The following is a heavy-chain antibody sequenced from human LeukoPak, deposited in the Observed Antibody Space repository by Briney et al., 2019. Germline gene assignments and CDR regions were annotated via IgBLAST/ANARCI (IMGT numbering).Heavy chain of an antibody. CDR1: GGSISSGTYY. J-gene: IGHJ4*02. D-gene: IGHD5-18*01. V-gene: IGHV4-61*02. CDR2: IYTSGST. Sequence: SETLSLTCTVSGGSISSGTYYWTWIRQPAGKGLEWIGRIYTSGSTDYNPSLKSRVTMSVDTSKNQFSLKLSSVTAADTAVYYCARGEDSYGSGDYWGQGTLVTVSS. CDR3: ARGEDSYGSGDY.